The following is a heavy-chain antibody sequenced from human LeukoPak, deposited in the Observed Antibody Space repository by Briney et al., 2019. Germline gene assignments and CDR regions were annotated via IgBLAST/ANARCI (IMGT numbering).Heavy chain of an antibody. Sequence: GGSLRLSCAASGFTFSDYAMHWVRQAPDKGLEWVAVISYDGSNKYYADSVKGRFTISRDNSKNTLYLQMNSLRAEDTAVYYCAREPKVVVDYYFDYWGQGTLVTVSS. CDR2: ISYDGSNK. D-gene: IGHD2-15*01. V-gene: IGHV3-30-3*01. J-gene: IGHJ4*02. CDR3: AREPKVVVDYYFDY. CDR1: GFTFSDYA.